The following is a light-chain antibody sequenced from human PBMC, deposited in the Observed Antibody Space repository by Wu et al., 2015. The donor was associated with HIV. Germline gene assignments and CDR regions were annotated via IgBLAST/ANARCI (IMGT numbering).Light chain of an antibody. CDR1: QSISTS. J-gene: IGKJ2*01. Sequence: DIRMTQSPSTLSASVGDRVTITCRASQSISTSLAWYQQKPGKAPKLLIYEASTVQSGVPSRFSGSGSGTHFTLTINCLQSEDFASYYCQQYYNYPRSFGQGTKLAIK. CDR2: EAS. V-gene: IGKV1-5*03. CDR3: QQYYNYPRS.